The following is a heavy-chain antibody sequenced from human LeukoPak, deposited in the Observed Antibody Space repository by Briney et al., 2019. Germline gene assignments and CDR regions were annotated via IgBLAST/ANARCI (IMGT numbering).Heavy chain of an antibody. J-gene: IGHJ6*02. Sequence: GGSLRLSCAVSGFTVSSNYMSWVSQAPGKGLEWVSVIYSGGDTNYADSVKGRFTISRDNSRNTLYLQMNSLRAEDTAGYYCASGRCRASDYYYGMDVWGQGTTVTVSS. CDR2: IYSGGDT. CDR3: ASGRCRASDYYYGMDV. D-gene: IGHD4-17*01. CDR1: GFTVSSNY. V-gene: IGHV3-53*01.